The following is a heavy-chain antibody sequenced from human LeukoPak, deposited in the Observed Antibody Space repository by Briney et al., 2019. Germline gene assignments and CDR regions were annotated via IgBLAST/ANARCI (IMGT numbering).Heavy chain of an antibody. CDR2: INHSGST. CDR1: GGPFSGYF. V-gene: IGHV4-34*01. Sequence: SETLSLTCAVSGGPFSGYFWSWIRQPPGKGLEWIGEINHSGSTNYNPSLKSRVTISVDTSKNQFSLKLRSVTAADTAVYYCASSSNYHSWGQGTLVTVSS. CDR3: ASSSNYHS. D-gene: IGHD4-11*01. J-gene: IGHJ4*02.